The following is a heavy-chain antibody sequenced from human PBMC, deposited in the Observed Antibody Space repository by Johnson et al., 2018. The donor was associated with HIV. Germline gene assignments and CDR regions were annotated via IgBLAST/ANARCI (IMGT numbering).Heavy chain of an antibody. Sequence: QVQLVESGGGVVQPGRSLRLSCAASGFTFSSYGMHWVRQAPGKGLEWVAVTSYDGSNKYYADSVEGRFTISRDNSKNRLYLQMNSLRDEDTAVYYCAKDLGQRVGAPAYYALDIWGQGTVVTVSS. J-gene: IGHJ3*02. CDR1: GFTFSSYG. V-gene: IGHV3-30*13. D-gene: IGHD1-26*01. CDR2: TSYDGSNK. CDR3: AKDLGQRVGAPAYYALDI.